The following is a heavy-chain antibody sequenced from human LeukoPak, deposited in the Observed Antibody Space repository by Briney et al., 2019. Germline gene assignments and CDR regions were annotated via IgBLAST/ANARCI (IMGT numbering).Heavy chain of an antibody. CDR2: ISYDGSNK. Sequence: GRSLRLSCAASGFTFSSYAMHWVRQAPGKGLEWVAVISYDGSNKYYADSVKGRFTISRDNSKNTLYLQMNSLRAEDTAVYYCARTDHGDLRGSYGMDVWGQGTTVTVSS. D-gene: IGHD4-17*01. J-gene: IGHJ6*02. CDR1: GFTFSSYA. V-gene: IGHV3-30-3*01. CDR3: ARTDHGDLRGSYGMDV.